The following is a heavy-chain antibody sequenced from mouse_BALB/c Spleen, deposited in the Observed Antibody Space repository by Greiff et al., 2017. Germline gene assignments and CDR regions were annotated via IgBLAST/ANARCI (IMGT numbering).Heavy chain of an antibody. CDR1: GYTFTSYW. D-gene: IGHD2-14*01. Sequence: QVQLQQSGAELARPGASVKLSCKASGYTFTSYWMQWVKQRPGQGLEWIGAIYPGDGDTRYTQKFKGKATLTADKSSSTAYMQLSSLASEDSAVYYCARSDYYRYDGDAMDYWGQGTSVTVSS. V-gene: IGHV1-87*01. J-gene: IGHJ4*01. CDR2: IYPGDGDT. CDR3: ARSDYYRYDGDAMDY.